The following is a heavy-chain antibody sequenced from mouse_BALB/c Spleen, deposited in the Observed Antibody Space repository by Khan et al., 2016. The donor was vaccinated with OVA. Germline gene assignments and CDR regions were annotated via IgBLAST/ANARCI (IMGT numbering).Heavy chain of an antibody. CDR1: GYTFTNYW. Sequence: QVQLQQPGAELVRPGTSVKMSCKAAGYTFTNYWIGWVKQRPGHGLEWIGDIYPGGDYTNYNEKFKGKTTLTADTSSSTAYMQLSRLTSEDSAIYDCARKAYYCSSYDYCHYWGRGTSLTLSS. V-gene: IGHV1-63*02. CDR3: ARKAYYCSSYDYCHY. D-gene: IGHD1-1*01. CDR2: IYPGGDYT. J-gene: IGHJ2*02.